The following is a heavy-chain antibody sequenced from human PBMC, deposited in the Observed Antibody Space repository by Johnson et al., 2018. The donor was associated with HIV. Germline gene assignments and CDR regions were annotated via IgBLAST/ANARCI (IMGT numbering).Heavy chain of an antibody. Sequence: QVQLVESGGGVVQPGRSLRLSCAASGFTFSSYGMHWVRQAPGKGLEWVAVISYDGSNKSSADSVKGRFTISRDNSKNTLYLQMNSLRAEDTAVYYCGYGSGSYFGTHDAFDIWGQGTMVTVSS. V-gene: IGHV3-30*19. CDR2: ISYDGSNK. CDR3: GYGSGSYFGTHDAFDI. CDR1: GFTFSSYG. D-gene: IGHD3-10*01. J-gene: IGHJ3*02.